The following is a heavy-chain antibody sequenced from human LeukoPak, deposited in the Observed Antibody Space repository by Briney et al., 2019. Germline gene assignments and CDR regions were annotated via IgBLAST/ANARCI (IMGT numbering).Heavy chain of an antibody. V-gene: IGHV4-59*01. CDR3: AKTYSSGLYYGMDV. Sequence: SETLSLTCTVSGGSISSYYWSWLRQPPGKGLEWLGCIYYSGSTNYNPSLKSRVTISVDTSKNQFSLKLSSVTAADTAVYYCAKTYSSGLYYGMDVWGQGTTVTVSS. J-gene: IGHJ6*02. CDR2: IYYSGST. CDR1: GGSISSYY. D-gene: IGHD6-19*01.